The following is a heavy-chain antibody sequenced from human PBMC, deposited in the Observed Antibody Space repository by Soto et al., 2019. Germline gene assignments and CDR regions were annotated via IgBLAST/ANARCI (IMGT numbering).Heavy chain of an antibody. Sequence: QVQLQESGPGLVKPSETLSLTCTVSGGSITSYYRNWIRQPPGKGLEWIGYIYSSGSTNYNPSLRGRVSMSLDTSKNQVSLNVTSVTAADTAVYYCAATPRYWGQGRLVTVSS. J-gene: IGHJ4*02. CDR1: GGSITSYY. CDR2: IYSSGST. D-gene: IGHD2-15*01. CDR3: AATPRY. V-gene: IGHV4-59*01.